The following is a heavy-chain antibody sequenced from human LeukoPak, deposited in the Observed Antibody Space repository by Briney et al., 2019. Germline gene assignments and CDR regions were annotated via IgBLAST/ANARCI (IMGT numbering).Heavy chain of an antibody. Sequence: GGSLRLSCAASGFTFNNHGMHWVRQAPGKGLEWVAFIHYDGSTEYYTDSVKGRFTISRDNSKNTLYLQMNSLRVEDTAVYYCAPGGWGSSPPGLGLDYWGQGTLVTVSS. CDR3: APGGWGSSPPGLGLDY. CDR2: IHYDGSTE. CDR1: GFTFNNHG. D-gene: IGHD3-16*01. V-gene: IGHV3-30*02. J-gene: IGHJ4*02.